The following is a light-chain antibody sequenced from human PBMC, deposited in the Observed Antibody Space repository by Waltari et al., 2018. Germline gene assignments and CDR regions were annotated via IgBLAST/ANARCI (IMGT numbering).Light chain of an antibody. J-gene: IGKJ1*01. Sequence: DIAMTQFPVTLSVSPGERATLSCRASQNVNSTLAWYQQKPGQPPRLLIYSASTRATGTPDRFSGSGSGTDFTLTISSIQSEDFAVYYCQQYKNWFWTFGQGTKVEIK. CDR1: QNVNST. CDR2: SAS. CDR3: QQYKNWFWT. V-gene: IGKV3-15*01.